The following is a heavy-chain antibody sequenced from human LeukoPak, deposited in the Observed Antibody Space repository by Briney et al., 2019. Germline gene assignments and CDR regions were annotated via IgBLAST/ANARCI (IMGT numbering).Heavy chain of an antibody. Sequence: GGSLRLSCAASGFTFTSYWMSWVRQAPGKGLEWVASIKHDGSEKYYVDSVRGRFTISRDNTMNSLYLQMSSLRAEDTAVYYCATDRGWRTSGYYLYYFEYWGQGTLVTFSS. V-gene: IGHV3-7*01. D-gene: IGHD3-3*01. CDR1: GFTFTSYW. J-gene: IGHJ4*02. CDR2: IKHDGSEK. CDR3: ATDRGWRTSGYYLYYFEY.